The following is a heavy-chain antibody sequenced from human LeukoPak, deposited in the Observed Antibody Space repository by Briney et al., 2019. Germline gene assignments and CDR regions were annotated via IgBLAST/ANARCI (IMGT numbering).Heavy chain of an antibody. CDR1: GGSIINYY. CDR2: IYYSGYT. Sequence: SETLSLTCTVSGGSIINYYWTWIRQPPGKGLEWIGNIYYSGYTSYNPSLKSRVTISEDTSKNQFSLKLSSVTAADTAVYYCAGSYYYYMDVWGKGTTVTVSS. CDR3: AGSYYYYMDV. V-gene: IGHV4-59*01. J-gene: IGHJ6*03.